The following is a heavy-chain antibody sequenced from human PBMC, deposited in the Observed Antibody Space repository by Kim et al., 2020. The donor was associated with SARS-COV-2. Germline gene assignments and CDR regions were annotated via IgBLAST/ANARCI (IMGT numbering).Heavy chain of an antibody. D-gene: IGHD2-8*01. J-gene: IGHJ6*02. Sequence: VKGRFTSSRDDSKNTLYLQMNSLKTEDTAVYYCTIDRLMVYDYYYYGMDVWGQGTTVTVSS. CDR3: TIDRLMVYDYYYYGMDV. V-gene: IGHV3-15*01.